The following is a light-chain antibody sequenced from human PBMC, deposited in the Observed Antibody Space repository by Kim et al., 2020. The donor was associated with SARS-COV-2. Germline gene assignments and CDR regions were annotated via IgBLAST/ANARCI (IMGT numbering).Light chain of an antibody. V-gene: IGLV1-47*01. J-gene: IGLJ1*01. CDR2: EKY. Sequence: QRVTIAGLGSSSNIGSNYVYWYQKHPGAAPKLLSYEKYQRPSGVPDRVSGTKSGTSAALDISGLRSEDETDYDGEAWDNSLSVHYVFGTGTKVTV. CDR3: EAWDNSLSVHYV. CDR1: SSNIGSNY.